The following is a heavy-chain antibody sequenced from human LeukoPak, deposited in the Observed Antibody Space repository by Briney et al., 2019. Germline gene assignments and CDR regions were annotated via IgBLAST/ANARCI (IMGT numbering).Heavy chain of an antibody. CDR2: IVVGSGNT. D-gene: IGHD3-10*01. J-gene: IGHJ4*02. V-gene: IGHV1-58*02. Sequence: GASVKVSCKASGFTFTSSAMQWVRQARGQRLEWIGWIVVGSGNTNCAQKFQERVTITRDMSTSTAYMELSSLRSEDTAVYYCAAGNGPGVVSDYWGQGTLVTVSS. CDR3: AAGNGPGVVSDY. CDR1: GFTFTSSA.